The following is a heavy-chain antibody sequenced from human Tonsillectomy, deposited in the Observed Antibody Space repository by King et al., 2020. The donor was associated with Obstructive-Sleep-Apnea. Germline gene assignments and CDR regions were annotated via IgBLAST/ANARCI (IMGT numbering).Heavy chain of an antibody. Sequence: VQLVESGGVVVQPGGSLRLSCAASGFIFDDYTMHWVRQAPGKGLEWVSLISWDGGSTYYADSVKGRFTLSRDSSKNSLYLQMNSLRTEDNALYYCAKSSGSYYYYYDMDVWGQGTTVTVSS. V-gene: IGHV3-43*01. D-gene: IGHD1-26*01. CDR2: ISWDGGST. J-gene: IGHJ6*02. CDR1: GFIFDDYT. CDR3: AKSSGSYYYYYDMDV.